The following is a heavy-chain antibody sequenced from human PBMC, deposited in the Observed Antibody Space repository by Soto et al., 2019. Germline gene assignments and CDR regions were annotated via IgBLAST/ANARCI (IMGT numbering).Heavy chain of an antibody. Sequence: EVQLVESGGGLVQPGGSLRLSCAASGFTVSSNYMSWVRQAPGKGLEWVSVIYSGGSTYYADSVKGRFTISRPNSKNTLYLQMNSLRSEDTAVYYFARPRGGDYVFLDDFDIGGQGTMVTVSS. CDR2: IYSGGST. V-gene: IGHV3-53*04. J-gene: IGHJ3*02. CDR1: GFTVSSNY. CDR3: ARPRGGDYVFLDDFDI. D-gene: IGHD2-21*02.